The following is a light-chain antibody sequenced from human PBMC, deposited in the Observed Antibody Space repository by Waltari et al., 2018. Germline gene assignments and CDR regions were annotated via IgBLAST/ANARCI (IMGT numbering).Light chain of an antibody. Sequence: SSELTQDPAVSVAMGQPVRITCQGDSLRSYYASGYQQRPGQAPRLVMYDKNNRPSGVPDRFSGSSSHNTASLTITGAQAEDEASYYCHSRDASGVGGSFGGGTKLTVL. CDR3: HSRDASGVGGS. J-gene: IGLJ2*01. V-gene: IGLV3-19*01. CDR1: SLRSYY. CDR2: DKN.